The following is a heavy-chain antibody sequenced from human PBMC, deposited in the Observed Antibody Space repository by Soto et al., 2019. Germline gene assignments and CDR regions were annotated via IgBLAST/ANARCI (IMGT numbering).Heavy chain of an antibody. D-gene: IGHD1-26*01. CDR1: GFTFSSYA. Sequence: VGSLRLSCAASGFTFSSYAMSWVRQAPGKGLEWVSAISGSGGSTYYADSVKGRFTISRDNSKNTLYLQMNSLRAEDTAVYYCAIVGAFNWFDPWGQGTLVTVSS. CDR2: ISGSGGST. J-gene: IGHJ5*02. V-gene: IGHV3-23*01. CDR3: AIVGAFNWFDP.